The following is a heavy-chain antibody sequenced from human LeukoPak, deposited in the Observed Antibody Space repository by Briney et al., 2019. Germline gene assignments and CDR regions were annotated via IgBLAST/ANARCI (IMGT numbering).Heavy chain of an antibody. CDR1: GGSISSYY. Sequence: PSETLSLTCTVSGGSISSYYWSWIRQPPGKGLEWIGYIYYSGSTNYNPSLKGRVTISVDTSKNQFSLKLSSVTAADTAVYYCARLKDYYDSSGYYYVSNFDYWGQGTLVTVSS. D-gene: IGHD3-22*01. CDR3: ARLKDYYDSSGYYYVSNFDY. J-gene: IGHJ4*02. CDR2: IYYSGST. V-gene: IGHV4-59*08.